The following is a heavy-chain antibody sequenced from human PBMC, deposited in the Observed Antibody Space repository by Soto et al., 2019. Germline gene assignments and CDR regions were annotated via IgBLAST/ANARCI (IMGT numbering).Heavy chain of an antibody. Sequence: SETLSLTCTVSGGSISSGGYYWSWIRQHPGKGLEWIGYIYYSGSTYYNPSLESRVTISVDTSKNQFSLKLSSVTAADTAVYYCARDEVTGGGGYNSNAFDIWGQGTMVTVSS. J-gene: IGHJ3*02. V-gene: IGHV4-31*03. CDR2: IYYSGST. D-gene: IGHD5-12*01. CDR1: GGSISSGGYY. CDR3: ARDEVTGGGGYNSNAFDI.